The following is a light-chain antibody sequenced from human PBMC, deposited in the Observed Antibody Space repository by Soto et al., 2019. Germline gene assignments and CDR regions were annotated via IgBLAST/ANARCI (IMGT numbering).Light chain of an antibody. CDR2: AAS. Sequence: EIVLTQSPGTLSLSPGERATLSCRASQSVSVNSLAWYQQKGGQAPRLLIYAASTRATGVPDRFSGTGSGTDFALTISRLETDDSAVYYCQQYGGSPFTFGPGTKEDIK. J-gene: IGKJ3*01. CDR3: QQYGGSPFT. CDR1: QSVSVNS. V-gene: IGKV3-20*01.